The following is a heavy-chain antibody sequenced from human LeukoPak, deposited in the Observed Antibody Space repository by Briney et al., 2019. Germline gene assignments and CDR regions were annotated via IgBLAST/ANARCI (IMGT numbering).Heavy chain of an antibody. D-gene: IGHD3-10*01. CDR3: ARDKLWFGESTDY. CDR2: ISSSGSTI. J-gene: IGHJ4*02. Sequence: GGSLRPSCAASGFTFSSYSMNWVRQAPGKGLEWVSYISSSGSTIYYADSVKGRFTISRDNAKNSLYLQMNSLRAEDTAVYYCARDKLWFGESTDYWGQGTLVTVSS. V-gene: IGHV3-48*04. CDR1: GFTFSSYS.